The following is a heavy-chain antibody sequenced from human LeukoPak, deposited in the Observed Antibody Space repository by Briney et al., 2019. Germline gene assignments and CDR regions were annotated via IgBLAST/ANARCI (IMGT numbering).Heavy chain of an antibody. CDR3: ARDPHSGSYLDY. J-gene: IGHJ4*02. Sequence: GSLRLSCAASGFTFSSYSMNWVRQAPGKGLVWVSRINSDGSSTSYADSVKGRFTISRDNAKNTLYLQMNSLRAEDTAVYYCARDPHSGSYLDYWGQGTLVTVSS. CDR1: GFTFSSYS. V-gene: IGHV3-74*01. D-gene: IGHD6-19*01. CDR2: INSDGSST.